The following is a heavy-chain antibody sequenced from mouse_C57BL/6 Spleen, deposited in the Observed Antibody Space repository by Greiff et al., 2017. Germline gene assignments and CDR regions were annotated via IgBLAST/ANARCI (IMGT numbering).Heavy chain of an antibody. CDR2: ISSGGSYT. V-gene: IGHV5-6*01. CDR3: ARGDGSPYYFDY. D-gene: IGHD1-1*01. CDR1: GFTFSSYG. Sequence: DVQLVESGGDLVKPGGSLKLSCAASGFTFSSYGMSWVRQTPDKRLEWVATISSGGSYTYYPDSVKGRFTISRDNAKNTLYLQMSSLKSEDTAMYYCARGDGSPYYFDYWGQGTTLTVSS. J-gene: IGHJ2*01.